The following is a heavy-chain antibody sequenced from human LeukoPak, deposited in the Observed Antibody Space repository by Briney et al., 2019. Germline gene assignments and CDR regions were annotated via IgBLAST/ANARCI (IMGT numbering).Heavy chain of an antibody. CDR2: INAGNGDT. J-gene: IGHJ4*02. V-gene: IGHV1-3*01. Sequence: GASVKVSCKASGYTFTDYAIHWVRQAPGQRLEWMGWINAGNGDTKYSQEFQGRVTITRDTSASIVYMELSSLISEDTALYSCARGSTSDWPFDYWGQGTRVTVSS. D-gene: IGHD2-2*01. CDR1: GYTFTDYA. CDR3: ARGSTSDWPFDY.